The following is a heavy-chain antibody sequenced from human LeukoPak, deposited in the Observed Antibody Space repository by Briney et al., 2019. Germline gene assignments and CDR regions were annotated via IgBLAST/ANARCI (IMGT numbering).Heavy chain of an antibody. J-gene: IGHJ6*04. CDR3: TRDRWGGGYISRGMDV. CDR2: IRSKDNDGTT. Sequence: GGSLRLSCTASEFTFGDYAISWVRQAPGKGLEWLGFIRSKDNDGTTDCAASVKGRFIISRDDSKSVAYLEMNDLKIEDTAVYYCTRDRWGGGYISRGMDVWGKGTTVTISS. D-gene: IGHD5-12*01. CDR1: EFTFGDYA. V-gene: IGHV3-49*04.